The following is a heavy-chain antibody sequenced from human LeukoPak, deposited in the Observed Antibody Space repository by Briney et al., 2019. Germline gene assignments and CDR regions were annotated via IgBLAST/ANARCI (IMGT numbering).Heavy chain of an antibody. CDR3: AHSFAYYDFWSGTNSAFDY. V-gene: IGHV2-5*01. CDR2: IYWNDDK. Sequence: ESGPTLVKPPQTLTLTCTFSGFSLSTSGVVVGWIRQPPGKALEWLALIYWNDDKRYSPSLKSRLTITKDTSKNQVVLTMTNMDPVDTATYYCAHSFAYYDFWSGTNSAFDYWGQGTLVTVSS. D-gene: IGHD3-3*01. CDR1: GFSLSTSGVV. J-gene: IGHJ4*02.